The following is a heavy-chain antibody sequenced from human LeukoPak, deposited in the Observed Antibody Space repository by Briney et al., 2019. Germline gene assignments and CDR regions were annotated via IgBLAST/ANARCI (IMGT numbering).Heavy chain of an antibody. V-gene: IGHV1-2*02. D-gene: IGHD4/OR15-4a*01. CDR1: GYTFTGYY. Sequence: ASVKVSCKASGYTFTGYYMHWVRQAPGQGLEWMGWINPNSGGTNYAQKFQGRVTMTRDTSISTAYMELSSLTYDDTALYFCARETTTKTEGATGGWFDPWGQGTLVTVSS. CDR3: ARETTTKTEGATGGWFDP. CDR2: INPNSGGT. J-gene: IGHJ5*02.